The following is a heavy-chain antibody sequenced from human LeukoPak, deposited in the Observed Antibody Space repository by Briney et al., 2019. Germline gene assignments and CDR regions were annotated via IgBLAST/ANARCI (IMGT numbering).Heavy chain of an antibody. D-gene: IGHD3-3*01. Sequence: PGGSLRLSCAASGFTFSSYAMSWVRQAPGKGLEWVSAISGSGGSTYYADSVKGRFTISRDNSKNTLYLQMNSLRAEDTAVYYCAHFGDFWSGPKDEYFQHWGQGTLVTVSS. CDR2: ISGSGGST. CDR3: AHFGDFWSGPKDEYFQH. CDR1: GFTFSSYA. V-gene: IGHV3-23*01. J-gene: IGHJ1*01.